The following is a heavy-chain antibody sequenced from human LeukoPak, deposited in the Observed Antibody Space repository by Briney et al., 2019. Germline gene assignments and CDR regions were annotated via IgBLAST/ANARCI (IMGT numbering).Heavy chain of an antibody. CDR1: GGSFSSGFW. D-gene: IGHD3-9*01. CDR3: ARGVLRYFDWSHAYRGFDP. J-gene: IGHJ5*02. CDR2: IFHSGST. Sequence: PSETLSLTCAVYGGSFSSGFWWSWVRQPPGKGLEWIGEIFHSGSTNFNPSLKSRVTISVDTSKNQFSLKLSSVTAADTAVYYCARGVLRYFDWSHAYRGFDPWGQGTLVTVSS. V-gene: IGHV4-4*02.